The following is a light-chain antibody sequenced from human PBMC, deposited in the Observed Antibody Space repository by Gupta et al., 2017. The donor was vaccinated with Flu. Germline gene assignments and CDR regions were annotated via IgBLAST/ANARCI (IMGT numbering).Light chain of an antibody. CDR3: QQYNNWPPLT. J-gene: IGKJ4*01. CDR2: GAS. V-gene: IGKV3-15*01. Sequence: ATLSVSPGERATLSCRASQSVSSNLAWYQQKPGQAPRLLIYGASTRDTGIPARFSGSGSGTEFTLTISSRQSEDFAVYYCQQYNNWPPLTFGGGTKVEIK. CDR1: QSVSSN.